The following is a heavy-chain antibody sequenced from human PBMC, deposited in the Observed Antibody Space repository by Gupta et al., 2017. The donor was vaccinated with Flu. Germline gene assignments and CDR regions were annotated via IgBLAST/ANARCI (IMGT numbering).Heavy chain of an antibody. CDR1: GGSLHVFSYY. V-gene: IGHV4-31*03. Sequence: QMQLQESGPSLVKPSQTLSLTCTVSGGSLHVFSYYWSWIRQPPGKGPGWIGYVHSRGGTFYNPSLRSRLAMSIDTSKNEFSLEMTSVTAADTAIYYCARRGTYFFDFWGQGALVTVSS. CDR3: ARRGTYFFDF. J-gene: IGHJ4*02. CDR2: VHSRGGT. D-gene: IGHD1-7*01.